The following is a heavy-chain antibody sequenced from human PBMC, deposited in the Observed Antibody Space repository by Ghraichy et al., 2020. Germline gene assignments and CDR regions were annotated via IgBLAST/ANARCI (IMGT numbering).Heavy chain of an antibody. D-gene: IGHD1-26*01. CDR3: ARGQVQWSLWGNNWFDP. Sequence: SQTLSLTCAISGDSVSSNSAAWNWIRQSPSRGLEWLGRTYYRSKWYNDYAVSVKSRITINPDTSKNQFSLQLNSVTPEDTAVYYCARGQVQWSLWGNNWFDPWGQGTLVTVSS. CDR1: GDSVSSNSAA. V-gene: IGHV6-1*01. CDR2: TYYRSKWYN. J-gene: IGHJ5*02.